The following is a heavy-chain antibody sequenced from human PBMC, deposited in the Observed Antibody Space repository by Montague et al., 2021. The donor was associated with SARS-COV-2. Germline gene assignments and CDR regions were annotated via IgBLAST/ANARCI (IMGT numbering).Heavy chain of an antibody. CDR2: ISYDGSNK. J-gene: IGHJ4*02. CDR1: GFTFSSYA. V-gene: IGHV3-30-3*01. D-gene: IGHD4-17*01. CDR3: ASELADYGDFDY. Sequence: SLRLSCAASGFTFSSYAMHWVRQAPGKGLEWVAVISYDGSNKYYAESVKGRFTISRDTSKNTLYLQMNSLRAEDTAVYYCASELADYGDFDYWGQGTLVTVSS.